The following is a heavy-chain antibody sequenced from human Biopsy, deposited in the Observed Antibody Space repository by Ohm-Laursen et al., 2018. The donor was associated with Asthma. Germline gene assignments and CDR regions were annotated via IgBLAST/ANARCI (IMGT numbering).Heavy chain of an antibody. CDR3: AAESGQDSGDSGGLDA. D-gene: IGHD4-17*01. CDR2: ISYDGSNK. J-gene: IGHJ3*01. Sequence: SLRLSCSASGFTFSSYGMHWVRQAPGKGLEWVAVISYDGSNKYYVDSEKGRFTISRDNSRNRLYLQISSLRVEDSAVYFCAAESGQDSGDSGGLDAWGRGTRVAVSS. V-gene: IGHV3-30*03. CDR1: GFTFSSYG.